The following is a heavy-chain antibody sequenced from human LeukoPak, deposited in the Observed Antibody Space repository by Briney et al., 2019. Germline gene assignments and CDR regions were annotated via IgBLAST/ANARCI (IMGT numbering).Heavy chain of an antibody. CDR1: GYTFTSYG. J-gene: IGHJ6*03. D-gene: IGHD6-13*01. Sequence: ASVKVSCKASGYTFTSYGISWVRQAPGQGLEWMEWISAYNGNTNYAQKLQGRVTMTTDTSTSTAYMELRSLRSDDTAVYDCARVVLGSSWYSTHYYYYYMDVWGKGTTVTISS. CDR2: ISAYNGNT. V-gene: IGHV1-18*01. CDR3: ARVVLGSSWYSTHYYYYYMDV.